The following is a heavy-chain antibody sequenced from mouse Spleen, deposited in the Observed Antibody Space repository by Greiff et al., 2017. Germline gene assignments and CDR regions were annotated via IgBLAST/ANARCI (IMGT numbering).Heavy chain of an antibody. CDR1: GYSITSGYY. CDR3: ARDGGYYYGSSSAWFAY. Sequence: ESGPGLVKPSQSLSLTCSVTGYSITSGYYWNWIRQFPGNQLEWMGYISYDGSNNYNPSLKNRISITRDTSKNQFFLKLNSVTTEDTATYYCARDGGYYYGSSSAWFAYWGQGTLVTVSA. J-gene: IGHJ3*01. CDR2: ISYDGSN. D-gene: IGHD1-1*01. V-gene: IGHV3-6*01.